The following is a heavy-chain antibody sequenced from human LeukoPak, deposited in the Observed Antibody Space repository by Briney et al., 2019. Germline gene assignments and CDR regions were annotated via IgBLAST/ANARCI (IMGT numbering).Heavy chain of an antibody. CDR1: GFTFSSYA. CDR3: ARDNGYCSGGSCQEVKGGAFDI. CDR2: ISGSGGST. D-gene: IGHD2-15*01. Sequence: PGGSLRLSCAASGFTFSSYAMSWVRQAPGKGLEWVSAISGSGGSTYYADSVKGRFTISRDNSKNTLYLQMNSLRAEDTAVYYCARDNGYCSGGSCQEVKGGAFDIWGQGTMVTVSS. J-gene: IGHJ3*02. V-gene: IGHV3-23*01.